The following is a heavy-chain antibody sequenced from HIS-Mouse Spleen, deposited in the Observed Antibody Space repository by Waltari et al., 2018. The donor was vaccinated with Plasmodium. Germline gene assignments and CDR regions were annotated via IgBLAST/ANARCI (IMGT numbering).Heavy chain of an antibody. J-gene: IGHJ6*02. Sequence: QVTLRESGPALVKPTQTLTLTCTFSGFSLSTSGMCVPWIRQPTGQALEWLARIDWDDDKYYSTSLKTRLTISKDTSKNQVVLTMTNMDPVDTATYYCARTTYSSSSAKYYYYGMDVWGQGTTVTVSS. CDR2: IDWDDDK. CDR3: ARTTYSSSSAKYYYYGMDV. CDR1: GFSLSTSGMC. D-gene: IGHD6-6*01. V-gene: IGHV2-70*15.